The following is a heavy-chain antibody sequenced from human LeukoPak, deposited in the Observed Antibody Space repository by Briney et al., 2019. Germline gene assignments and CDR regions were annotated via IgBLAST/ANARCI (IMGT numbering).Heavy chain of an antibody. CDR3: ATDRTVDMD. CDR2: ISAYNGNT. D-gene: IGHD5-24*01. CDR1: GYTFTSYG. V-gene: IGHV1-18*01. J-gene: IGHJ4*02. Sequence: ASVKVSCKASGYTFTSYGISWVRQAPGQGLEWMGWISAYNGNTNYAQKLQGRVTITADTSTDTAYMELSSLRSEDTAVYYCATDRTVDMDWGQGTLVTVSS.